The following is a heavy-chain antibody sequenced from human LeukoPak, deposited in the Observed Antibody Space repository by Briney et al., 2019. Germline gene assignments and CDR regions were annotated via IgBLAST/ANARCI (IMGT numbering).Heavy chain of an antibody. CDR3: AKLKGRYYYYMDV. V-gene: IGHV3-23*01. CDR2: ISGSGGST. CDR1: GFTFSSDA. Sequence: GGSLRLSCAASGFTFSSDAMSWVRQAPGKGLEWVSAISGSGGSTYYADSVKGRFTISRDNSKNTLYLQMNSLRAEDTAVYYCAKLKGRYYYYMDVWGKGTTVTVSS. J-gene: IGHJ6*03.